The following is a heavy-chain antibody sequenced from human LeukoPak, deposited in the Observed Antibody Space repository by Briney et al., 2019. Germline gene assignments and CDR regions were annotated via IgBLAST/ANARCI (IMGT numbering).Heavy chain of an antibody. D-gene: IGHD4-23*01. V-gene: IGHV1-69*05. Sequence: SVKVSCKASGGTFSSYAISWVRQAPGQGLEWMGGIIPIFGTANYAQKVQGRVTITTDESTSTAYMELSSLRSEDTAVYYCARDGPDYGGNEERGFDPWGQGTLVTVSS. CDR1: GGTFSSYA. J-gene: IGHJ5*02. CDR3: ARDGPDYGGNEERGFDP. CDR2: IIPIFGTA.